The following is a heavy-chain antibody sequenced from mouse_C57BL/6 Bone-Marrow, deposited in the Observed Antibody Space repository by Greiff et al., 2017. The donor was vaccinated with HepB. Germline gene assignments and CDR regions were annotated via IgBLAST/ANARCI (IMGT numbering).Heavy chain of an antibody. CDR2: ISDGGSYT. D-gene: IGHD1-1*02. J-gene: IGHJ2*01. CDR3: ARGGGSDFDY. Sequence: EVQLQQSGGGLVKPGGSLKLSCAASGFTFSSYAMSWVRQTPEKRLEWVATISDGGSYTYYPDNVKGRFTISRDNAKNNLYLQMSHLKSEDTAMYYCARGGGSDFDYWGQGTTLTVSS. CDR1: GFTFSSYA. V-gene: IGHV5-4*01.